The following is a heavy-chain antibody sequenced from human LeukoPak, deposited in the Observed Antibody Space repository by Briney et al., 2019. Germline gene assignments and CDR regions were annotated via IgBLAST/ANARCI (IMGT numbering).Heavy chain of an antibody. Sequence: GGSLRISCAASGFTFSSYAMSWVRQAPGKGLEWVSAISGSGGSTYYADSVKGRFTISRDNSKNTLYLQTNSLRAEDTAVYYCARPYCSSTSCYVYYYYYGMDVWGQGTTVTVSS. D-gene: IGHD2-2*01. V-gene: IGHV3-23*01. CDR2: ISGSGGST. CDR3: ARPYCSSTSCYVYYYYYGMDV. CDR1: GFTFSSYA. J-gene: IGHJ6*02.